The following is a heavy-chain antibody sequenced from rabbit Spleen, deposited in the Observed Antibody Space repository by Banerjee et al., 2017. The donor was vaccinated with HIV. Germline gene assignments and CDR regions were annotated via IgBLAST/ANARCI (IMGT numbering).Heavy chain of an antibody. D-gene: IGHD1-1*01. V-gene: IGHV1S45*01. CDR2: INASTGKP. Sequence: QEQLVESGGGLVQPGGSLTLTCKASGFSFSDRDVMCWVRQAPGKGLEWIACINASTGKPVYATWAKGRFTISRTSSTTVTLRMTSLTAADTATYFCVRGASSSGYYSLWGPGTLVTVS. CDR1: GFSFSDRDV. J-gene: IGHJ6*01. CDR3: VRGASSSGYYSL.